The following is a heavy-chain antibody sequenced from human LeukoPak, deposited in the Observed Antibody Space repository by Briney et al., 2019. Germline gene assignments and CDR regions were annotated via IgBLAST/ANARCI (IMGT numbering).Heavy chain of an antibody. CDR1: GGSISSGGHS. CDR2: IYYSGST. Sequence: SETLSLTCGVSGGSISSGGHSWSWIRQPPGKGLEWIGSIYYSGSTYYNPSLKSRVTISVDTSKNQFSLKLSSVTAADTAVYYCASFLDYYDSSGYFRRVVGFDYWGQGTLVTVSS. CDR3: ASFLDYYDSSGYFRRVVGFDY. J-gene: IGHJ4*02. V-gene: IGHV4-39*01. D-gene: IGHD3-22*01.